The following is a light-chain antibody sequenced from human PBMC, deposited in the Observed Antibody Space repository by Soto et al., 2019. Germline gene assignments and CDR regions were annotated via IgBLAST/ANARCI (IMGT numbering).Light chain of an antibody. CDR3: HQFGYSPRT. CDR2: ATS. V-gene: IGKV3-20*01. CDR1: QTVNSDY. Sequence: EIVLTQSPGTLSLSPGKTATLSCRASQTVNSDYLAWFQQRPGQAPRLLIFATSRRATDIPDRFSGSGSGTDFTLAIRRLEPEDFAVYYCHQFGYSPRTFGQGTKVDIK. J-gene: IGKJ1*01.